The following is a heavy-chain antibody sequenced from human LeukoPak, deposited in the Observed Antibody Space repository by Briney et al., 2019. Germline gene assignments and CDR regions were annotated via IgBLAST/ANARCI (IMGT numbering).Heavy chain of an antibody. J-gene: IGHJ3*01. CDR2: IYYSGTT. CDR1: GGSISSYY. Sequence: PSETLSLTCTVSGGSISSYYWSWIRQPPGKGLEWIGYIYYSGTTNYNPSLKRRGTISVDTSKNQFSLKLSSVTAADTAVYYCAREYSSSSGRRAFDVWGQGTMVTVSS. D-gene: IGHD6-6*01. CDR3: AREYSSSSGRRAFDV. V-gene: IGHV4-59*08.